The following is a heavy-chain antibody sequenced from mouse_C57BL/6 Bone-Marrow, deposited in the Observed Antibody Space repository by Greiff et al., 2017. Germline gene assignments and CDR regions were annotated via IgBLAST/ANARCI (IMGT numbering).Heavy chain of an antibody. Sequence: QVQLQQSGAELARPGASVKMSCKASGYTFTSYTMHWVKQRPGQGLEWIGYINPSSGYTKYNQKFKDKATLTADKSSSTAYMQLISLTSENAAVYYCARHDYGAYWGQGTLVTVSA. CDR1: GYTFTSYT. J-gene: IGHJ3*01. CDR2: INPSSGYT. V-gene: IGHV1-4*01. D-gene: IGHD2-4*01. CDR3: ARHDYGAY.